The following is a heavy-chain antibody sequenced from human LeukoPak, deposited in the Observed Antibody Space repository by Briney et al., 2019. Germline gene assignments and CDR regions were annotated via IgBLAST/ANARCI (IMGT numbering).Heavy chain of an antibody. CDR2: IYYSWST. J-gene: IGHJ4*02. Sequence: PSETLSLTCTVSGGSISSYYWSWIRQPPGKGLEWIGHIYYSWSTNYNPSLKSRVTILVDTSKNQFSLKLSSVTAADTAGYYCARGRYCSGGSCYNDWVRGAMPTVSS. CDR1: GGSISSYY. CDR3: ARGRYCSGGSCYND. D-gene: IGHD2-15*01. V-gene: IGHV4-59*01.